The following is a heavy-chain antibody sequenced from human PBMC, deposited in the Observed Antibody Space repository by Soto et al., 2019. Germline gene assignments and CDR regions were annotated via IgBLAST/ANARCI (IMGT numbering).Heavy chain of an antibody. V-gene: IGHV3-49*04. D-gene: IGHD1-26*01. CDR1: GFTFGDYA. CDR2: IRSKAYGGTT. Sequence: GGSLRLSRTASGFTFGDYAMSWVRQAPGKGLEWVGFIRSKAYGGTTEYAASVKGRFTISRDDSKSIAYLQMNSLKTEDTAVYYCTRVGSGSYYAAFDYWGQGTLVTVSS. CDR3: TRVGSGSYYAAFDY. J-gene: IGHJ4*02.